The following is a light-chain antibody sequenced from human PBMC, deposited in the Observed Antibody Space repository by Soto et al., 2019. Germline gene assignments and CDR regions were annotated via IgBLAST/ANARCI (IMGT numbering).Light chain of an antibody. V-gene: IGLV1-44*01. CDR1: ISNIGGHG. J-gene: IGLJ1*01. CDR3: ASWDVRLNGYV. CDR2: KDD. Sequence: QSVLTQPPSVSGAPGQTVSISCSGGISNIGGHGVNWYQLLPGTAPNLVVYKDDQRPSGVPGRFSGSKRATSASLAISGLQSEDEAEYYCASWDVRLNGYVFGSGTKLTVL.